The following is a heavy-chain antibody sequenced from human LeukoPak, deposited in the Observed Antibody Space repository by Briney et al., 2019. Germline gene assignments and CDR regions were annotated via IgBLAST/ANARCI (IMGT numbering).Heavy chain of an antibody. CDR1: GGSISSGGYY. Sequence: PSETLSLACTVSGGSISSGGYYWSWIRQHPGKGLEWIGYIYYSGSTYYNPSLKSRVTISVDTSKNQFSLKLSSVTAADTAVYYCARDSGLLFDPWGQGTLVTVSS. D-gene: IGHD3-16*01. V-gene: IGHV4-31*03. CDR3: ARDSGLLFDP. CDR2: IYYSGST. J-gene: IGHJ5*02.